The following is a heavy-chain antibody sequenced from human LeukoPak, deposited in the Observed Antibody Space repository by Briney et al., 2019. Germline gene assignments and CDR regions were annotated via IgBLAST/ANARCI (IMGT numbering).Heavy chain of an antibody. Sequence: GGSLRLSCAASGFTFSDYYMSWIRQAPGKGLEWVSYISSSGSTIYYADSVKGRFTISRDNAKNSLYLQMNSLRAEDTAVYYCARDTTDDGYSYGLVGYWGQETLVTVSS. D-gene: IGHD5-18*01. J-gene: IGHJ4*02. CDR1: GFTFSDYY. CDR2: ISSSGSTI. V-gene: IGHV3-11*04. CDR3: ARDTTDDGYSYGLVGY.